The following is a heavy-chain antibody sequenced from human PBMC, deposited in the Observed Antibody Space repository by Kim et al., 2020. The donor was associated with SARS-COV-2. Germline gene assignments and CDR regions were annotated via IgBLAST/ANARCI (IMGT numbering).Heavy chain of an antibody. J-gene: IGHJ2*01. CDR2: IYYSGST. CDR3: AREVRGYFDL. CDR1: GGSISSYY. D-gene: IGHD3-22*01. Sequence: SETLSLTCTVSGGSISSYYWSWIRQPPGKGLEWIGYIYYSGSTNYNPSLKSRVTISVDTSKNQFSLKLSSVTAADTAVYYCAREVRGYFDLWGRGTLVTVSS. V-gene: IGHV4-59*01.